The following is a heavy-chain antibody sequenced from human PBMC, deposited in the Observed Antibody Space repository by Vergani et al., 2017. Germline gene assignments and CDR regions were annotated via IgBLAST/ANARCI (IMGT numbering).Heavy chain of an antibody. Sequence: QVQLVESGGGVVQPGRSLRLSCAASGFTFSSYAMHWVRQAPGKGLEWVAVISYDGSNKYYPDSVEGRFTHSRDNSKNTLYLQMNSLRAEDTAVYYCARVVDTAMLPFSGAFDIWGQGTMVTVSS. V-gene: IGHV3-30*04. D-gene: IGHD5-18*01. CDR2: ISYDGSNK. J-gene: IGHJ3*02. CDR3: ARVVDTAMLPFSGAFDI. CDR1: GFTFSSYA.